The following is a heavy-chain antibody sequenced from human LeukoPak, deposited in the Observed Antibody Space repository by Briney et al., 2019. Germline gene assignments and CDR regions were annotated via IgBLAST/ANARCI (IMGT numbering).Heavy chain of an antibody. CDR2: ISGSGGST. J-gene: IGHJ6*02. CDR1: GFTFSSYA. CDR3: AKGVDYGPYYYYGMDV. Sequence: GRSLRLSCAASGFTFSSYAMHWVRQAPGKGLEWVSAISGSGGSTYYADSVKGRFTISRDNSKNTLCLQMNSLRAEDTAVYYCAKGVDYGPYYYYGMDVWGQGTTVTVSS. D-gene: IGHD4-17*01. V-gene: IGHV3-23*01.